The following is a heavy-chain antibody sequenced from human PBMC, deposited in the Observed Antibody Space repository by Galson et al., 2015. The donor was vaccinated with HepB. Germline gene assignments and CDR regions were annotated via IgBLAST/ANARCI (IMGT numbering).Heavy chain of an antibody. CDR2: IYYSGST. D-gene: IGHD6-19*01. Sequence: ETLSLTCTVSGGSISSSSYYWGWIRQPPGKGLEWIGSIYYSGSTYYNPSLKSRVTISVDTSKNQFSLKLSSVTAADTAMYYCARHATDIAVAGRGEGSGSTTFDYWGQGTLVTVSS. V-gene: IGHV4-39*01. CDR3: ARHATDIAVAGRGEGSGSTTFDY. CDR1: GGSISSSSYY. J-gene: IGHJ4*02.